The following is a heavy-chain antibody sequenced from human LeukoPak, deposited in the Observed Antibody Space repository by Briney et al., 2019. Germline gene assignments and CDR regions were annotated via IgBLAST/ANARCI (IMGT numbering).Heavy chain of an antibody. V-gene: IGHV4-39*01. CDR2: IYYSGST. D-gene: IGHD4-11*01. J-gene: IGHJ4*02. Sequence: PSETLSLTCTVSGGSISSSSYYWGWIRQPPGKGLEWIGSIYYSGSTYYNPSLKSRVTISVDTSKNQFSLKLSSVTAADTAVYYCARHFSAMTTFDYWGQGTLVTVSS. CDR3: ARHFSAMTTFDY. CDR1: GGSISSSSYY.